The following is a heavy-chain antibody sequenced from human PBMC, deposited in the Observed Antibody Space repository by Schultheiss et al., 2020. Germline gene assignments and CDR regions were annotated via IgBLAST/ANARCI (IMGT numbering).Heavy chain of an antibody. V-gene: IGHV4-4*07. J-gene: IGHJ4*02. D-gene: IGHD5-18*01. CDR3: ARERVGWGTAIIVD. CDR2: LYTSGNT. CDR1: GGSINNYY. Sequence: SQTLSLTCTVSGGSINNYYWSWIRQPAGKGLEWIGRLYTSGNTNYNPSLKSRVTVSVDTSKNQLSLRLSSVTAADTAVYYCARERVGWGTAIIVDWGQGTLVTGSS.